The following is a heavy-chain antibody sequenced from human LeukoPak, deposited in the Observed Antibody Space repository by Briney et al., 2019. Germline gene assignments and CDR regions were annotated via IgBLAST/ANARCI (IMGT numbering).Heavy chain of an antibody. CDR1: GYTFTGYY. CDR3: ARDYGGNFRFDY. CDR2: INPNSGGT. Sequence: ASVKVSCKASGYTFTGYYMHWVRQAPGQGLEWMGWINPNSGGTNYAQKFQGRVTMTRDTSITTAYMDLSSLRSDDAAVYYCARDYGGNFRFDYWGPGTLVTVSS. J-gene: IGHJ4*02. D-gene: IGHD4-23*01. V-gene: IGHV1-2*02.